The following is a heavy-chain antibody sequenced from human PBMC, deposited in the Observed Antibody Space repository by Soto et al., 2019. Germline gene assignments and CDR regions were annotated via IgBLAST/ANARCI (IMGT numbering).Heavy chain of an antibody. D-gene: IGHD3-22*01. CDR1: GITFSNFA. CDR2: IILPFGTP. J-gene: IGHJ4*02. CDR3: VRGPDYEGYFDY. Sequence: QVRLVQSGAEVKKTESSVKVSCEASGITFSNFAIGWVRQAPGQGLEWMGGIILPFGTPNYAQKFQGRVTISADESMTTVYMELRGLRSGDTAVYYCVRGPDYEGYFDYWGQGTLVTVSS. V-gene: IGHV1-69*12.